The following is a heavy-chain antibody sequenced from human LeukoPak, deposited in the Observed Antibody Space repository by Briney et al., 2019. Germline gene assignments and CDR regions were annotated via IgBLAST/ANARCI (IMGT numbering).Heavy chain of an antibody. CDR1: GGSISSYY. J-gene: IGHJ6*03. D-gene: IGHD3-3*01. CDR3: ARGLAISPYYYYYMDV. CDR2: IDYSGST. V-gene: IGHV4-59*01. Sequence: AETLSLTCTVSGGSISSYYWSWIRQPPGKGLEWIGYIDYSGSTNYNPSLKSRVTISVDTSKNQFSLKLSSVTAADTAVYYCARGLAISPYYYYYMDVWGKGTTVTVSS.